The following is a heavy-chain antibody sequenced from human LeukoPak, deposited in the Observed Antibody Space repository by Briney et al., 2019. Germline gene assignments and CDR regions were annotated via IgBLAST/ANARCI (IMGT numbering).Heavy chain of an antibody. CDR2: ISDSGGRT. D-gene: IGHD3-16*01. Sequence: GGSLRLSCAVSGITLSNYGMSWVRQAPGKGLEWVAGISDSGGRTNYADSVKGRFTISRDNPKNTLYLQMNSLRAEDTAVYYCAKGFTGNFDYWGQGTLVTVSS. J-gene: IGHJ4*02. V-gene: IGHV3-23*01. CDR3: AKGFTGNFDY. CDR1: GITLSNYG.